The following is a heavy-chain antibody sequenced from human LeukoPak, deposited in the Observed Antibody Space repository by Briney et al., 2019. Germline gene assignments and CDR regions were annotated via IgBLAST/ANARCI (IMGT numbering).Heavy chain of an antibody. J-gene: IGHJ4*02. Sequence: PGGSLRLSCAASGFTFSNAWMSWVRQAPGKGLEWVGRIKSKTDGGTTDYAAPVKGRFTISRDDSKNTLYLQMNSLKTEDTAVYYCVGQWLVLPGGFDYWGQGTPVTVSS. V-gene: IGHV3-15*01. D-gene: IGHD6-19*01. CDR1: GFTFSNAW. CDR3: VGQWLVLPGGFDY. CDR2: IKSKTDGGTT.